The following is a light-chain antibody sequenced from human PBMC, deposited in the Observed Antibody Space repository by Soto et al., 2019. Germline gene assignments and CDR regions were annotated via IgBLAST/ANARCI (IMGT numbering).Light chain of an antibody. Sequence: VTPGEASSRSCRSSQSLRHSDGYNYLDWSLQKPGQSPQLLIYLGSNRASGVPDRFSGSGAGTDFTLKISRVEAEDVRLYKSAVSAYPPITLGEGTKVAI. CDR1: QSLRHSDGYNY. CDR3: AVSAYPPIT. V-gene: IGKV2-28*01. CDR2: LGS. J-gene: IGKJ4*02.